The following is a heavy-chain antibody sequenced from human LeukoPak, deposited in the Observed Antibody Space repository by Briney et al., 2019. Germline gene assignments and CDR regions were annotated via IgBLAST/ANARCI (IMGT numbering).Heavy chain of an antibody. D-gene: IGHD5-12*01. Sequence: GGSLRLSCSASGFTFSTSAIHWVRQAPGKGLEYVSAISSNGGSTYYAGSVKGRFTISRDNSKNTLYLQMNSLRAEDTAVYYCARDLREQVATIKAPDSRGGLVDYWGQGTLVTVSS. J-gene: IGHJ4*02. CDR3: ARDLREQVATIKAPDSRGGLVDY. CDR1: GFTFSTSA. V-gene: IGHV3-64*04. CDR2: ISSNGGST.